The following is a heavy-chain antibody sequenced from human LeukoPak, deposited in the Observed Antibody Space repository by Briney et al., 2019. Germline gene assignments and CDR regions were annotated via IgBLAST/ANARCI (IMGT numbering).Heavy chain of an antibody. CDR3: AKVGGNSYGEKDY. D-gene: IGHD5-18*01. V-gene: IGHV3-23*01. CDR1: GFTFSSYA. CDR2: ISGSGGST. J-gene: IGHJ4*02. Sequence: GESLRLSCAASGFTFSSYAMSWVRQAPGKGLEWVSAISGSGGSTYYADSVKGRFTISRDNSKNTLYLQMNSLRAEDTAVYYCAKVGGNSYGEKDYWGQGTLVTVSS.